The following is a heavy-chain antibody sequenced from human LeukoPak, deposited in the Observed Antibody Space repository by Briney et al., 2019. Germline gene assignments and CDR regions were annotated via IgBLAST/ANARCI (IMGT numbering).Heavy chain of an antibody. D-gene: IGHD3-22*01. V-gene: IGHV4-34*01. CDR1: GGSFSGYY. CDR3: ARVSRWDSSGSNFLH. CDR2: IYYSGST. J-gene: IGHJ4*02. Sequence: SETLSLTCAVYGGSFSGYYWSWIRQPPGKGLEWIGNIYYSGSTYYSPSLKSRVTISVDTSKNQFSLKLSSVTAADTAVYYCARVSRWDSSGSNFLHWGQGTLVTVSS.